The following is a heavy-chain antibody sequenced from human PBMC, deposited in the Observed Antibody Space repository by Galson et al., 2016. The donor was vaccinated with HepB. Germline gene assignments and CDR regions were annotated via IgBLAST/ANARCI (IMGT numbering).Heavy chain of an antibody. D-gene: IGHD5-24*01. Sequence: SETLSLTCTVSGGSISGSTYYWGWIRQPPGQGLEWIGTMYYSGSTYSNPSLKSRVTISVDTSNNRFSLELRSVTAADTAVYFCVRRRDGYSYFYWGKGTLVTVSS. CDR2: MYYSGST. V-gene: IGHV4-39*01. CDR1: GGSISGSTYY. CDR3: VRRRDGYSYFY. J-gene: IGHJ4*02.